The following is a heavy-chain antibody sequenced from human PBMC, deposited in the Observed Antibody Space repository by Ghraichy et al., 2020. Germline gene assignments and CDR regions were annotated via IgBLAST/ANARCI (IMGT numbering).Heavy chain of an antibody. D-gene: IGHD3-9*01. CDR1: GGSISSGGYS. CDR3: ARAADILTGYEGWVAFEI. J-gene: IGHJ3*02. V-gene: IGHV4-30-2*01. Sequence: SETLSLTCAVSGGSISSGGYSWSWIRQPPGKGLEWIGYIYHSGSTYYNPSLKSRVTISVDRSKNQFSLKLSSVTAADTAVYYCARAADILTGYEGWVAFEIWGQGTMVTVSS. CDR2: IYHSGST.